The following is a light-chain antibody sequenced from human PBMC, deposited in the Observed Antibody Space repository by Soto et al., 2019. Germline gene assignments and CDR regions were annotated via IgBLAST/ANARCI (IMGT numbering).Light chain of an antibody. J-gene: IGLJ2*01. V-gene: IGLV2-8*01. CDR1: SSDVGGYNY. CDR2: EVS. Sequence: QSALTQPPSASGSPGQSVTISCTGTSSDVGGYNYVSWYQHHPGKGPKLMIYEVSKRPSGVPDRFSGSKSGNTASLTVSGLQEEDEADYYCSSYAGTNPIFGGGTKVTVL. CDR3: SSYAGTNPI.